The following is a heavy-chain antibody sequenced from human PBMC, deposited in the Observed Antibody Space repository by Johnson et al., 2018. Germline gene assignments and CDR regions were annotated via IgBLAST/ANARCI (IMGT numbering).Heavy chain of an antibody. CDR3: TKGCDSSSGHWYYYYYMDV. Sequence: VQLVESGGGLVKPGGSLRLSCAASGFTFSNAWMSWVRQAPGKGLEWVGRIKSNTDGGTTDYAAPVKGRFTISRDDSKNPLYLQRNSRKTEDTAVNYCTKGCDSSSGHWYYYYYMDVVGKGSTVTVSS. V-gene: IGHV3-15*01. J-gene: IGHJ6*03. D-gene: IGHD6-13*01. CDR1: GFTFSNAW. CDR2: IKSNTDGGTT.